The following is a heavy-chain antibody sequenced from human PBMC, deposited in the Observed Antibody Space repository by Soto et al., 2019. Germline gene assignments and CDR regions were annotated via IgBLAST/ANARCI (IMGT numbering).Heavy chain of an antibody. CDR1: GGTFSSYA. Sequence: QVQLVQSGAEVKKPGSSVEVSCKASGGTFSSYAISWVRQAPGQGLEWMGGIIPILGTANYAQKFQGRVTITADESTSTAYMELSSLRSEDTAVYYCARNGGYSYHKGPFDYWGQGTLVTVSS. CDR2: IIPILGTA. CDR3: ARNGGYSYHKGPFDY. V-gene: IGHV1-69*01. D-gene: IGHD5-18*01. J-gene: IGHJ4*02.